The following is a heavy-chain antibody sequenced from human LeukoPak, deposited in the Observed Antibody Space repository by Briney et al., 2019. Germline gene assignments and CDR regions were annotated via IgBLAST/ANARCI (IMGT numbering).Heavy chain of an antibody. D-gene: IGHD5-18*01. CDR2: IYTSGST. V-gene: IGHV4-61*02. J-gene: IGHJ6*03. Sequence: SETLSLTCTVSGGSISSGSYYWSWIRQPAGKGLEWIGRIYTSGSTNYNPSLKSRVTISVDTSKNQFSLKLSSVNAADTAVYYCAGCSGYSYGPYYYYYMDVWGKGTTVTVSS. CDR3: AGCSGYSYGPYYYYYMDV. CDR1: GGSISSGSYY.